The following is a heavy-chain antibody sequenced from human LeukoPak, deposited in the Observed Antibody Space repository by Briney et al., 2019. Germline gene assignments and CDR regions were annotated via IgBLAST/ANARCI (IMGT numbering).Heavy chain of an antibody. Sequence: GGSLRLSCVASGFTFSDFYMNWIHQAPGKGLEWVSYISASSATIYYADSVKGRFTISRDNAKNSLYLQMSSLRADDTAVYYCARELTTGSFDYWGQGTLVTVSS. V-gene: IGHV3-11*01. CDR2: ISASSATI. J-gene: IGHJ4*02. CDR1: GFTFSDFY. CDR3: ARELTTGSFDY. D-gene: IGHD3-9*01.